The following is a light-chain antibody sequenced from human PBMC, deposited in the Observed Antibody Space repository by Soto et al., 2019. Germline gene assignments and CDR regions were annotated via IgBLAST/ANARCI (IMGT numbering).Light chain of an antibody. Sequence: SYELTQTPSVSVSPGQTASITCSGDKLGNKYASWYQQKPGQSPVLVIYEDNKLPSGIPERFSGSHPGNTATLTISGTQAMDEADYYCQAWDSSTAVFGPGTKVTVL. V-gene: IGLV3-1*01. J-gene: IGLJ1*01. CDR1: KLGNKY. CDR2: EDN. CDR3: QAWDSSTAV.